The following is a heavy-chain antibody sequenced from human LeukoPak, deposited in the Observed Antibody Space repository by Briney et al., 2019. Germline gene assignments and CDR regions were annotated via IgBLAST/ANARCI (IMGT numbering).Heavy chain of an antibody. CDR2: INPNSGGT. D-gene: IGHD3-10*01. CDR1: GYTFTGYY. CDR3: ARPSLFGESYYFDY. J-gene: IGHJ4*02. V-gene: IGHV1-2*02. Sequence: ASVKVSCKASGYTFTGYYMHWVRQAPGQGLEGMGWINPNSGGTNYAQKFQGRVTMTRDTSISTAYMELSRLRSDDTAVYYCARPSLFGESYYFDYWGQGTLVTVSS.